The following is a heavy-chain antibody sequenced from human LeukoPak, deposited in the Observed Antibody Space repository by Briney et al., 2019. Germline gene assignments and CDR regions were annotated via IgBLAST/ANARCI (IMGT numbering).Heavy chain of an antibody. D-gene: IGHD5-12*01. J-gene: IGHJ4*02. V-gene: IGHV3-7*01. Sequence: GGFLRLSCAASGFTFSSYWMSWVRQAPGKELEWVANIKQDGSEKYYVDSVKGRFTISRDNAKNSLYLQMNSLRAEDTAVYYCARDLGGYSGYDSHDYWGQGTLVTVSS. CDR2: IKQDGSEK. CDR3: ARDLGGYSGYDSHDY. CDR1: GFTFSSYW.